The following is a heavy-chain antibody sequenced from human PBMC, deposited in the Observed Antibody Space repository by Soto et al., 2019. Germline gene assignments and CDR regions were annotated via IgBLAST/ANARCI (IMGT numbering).Heavy chain of an antibody. CDR2: IYYSGRT. J-gene: IGHJ4*02. CDR3: ASSFSGPHFEY. CDR1: GGSISSGGYY. V-gene: IGHV4-31*03. D-gene: IGHD2-15*01. Sequence: QVQLQESGPGLVKPSQTLSLTCTVSGGSISSGGYYWSWIRQHPGNGLEWSGYIYYSGRTSYNPSLKSRVTISVDTSKNQFSLKLSSVTAADTAVYYCASSFSGPHFEYWGQGTLVTVTS.